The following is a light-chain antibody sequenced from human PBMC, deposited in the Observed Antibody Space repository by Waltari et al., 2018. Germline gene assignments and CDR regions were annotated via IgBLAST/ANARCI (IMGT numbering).Light chain of an antibody. V-gene: IGKV2-28*01. CDR1: QSLLHSSVNNY. CDR3: MQALETVT. CDR2: SGS. J-gene: IGKJ3*01. Sequence: DIVMTQSPLSLSVTPGEPASISCRSSQSLLHSSVNNYLDWYVQKPGQSPQLLIYSGSNRASGVPDRFSGSGSGTDFTLKISRVEAEDVGVYYCMQALETVTFGPGTKVDIK.